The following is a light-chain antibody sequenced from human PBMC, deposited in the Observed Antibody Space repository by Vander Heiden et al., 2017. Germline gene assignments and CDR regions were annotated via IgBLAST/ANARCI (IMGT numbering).Light chain of an antibody. V-gene: IGLV3-21*02. Sequence: TQPPSVSVAPGQTARITCGGDNIGSKSVHWYQQKSGQAPVLVVYDDSDRPSGIPERVSGFNSGNTATLTISRVEAGDEADYYCQVWDSISDHLVFGGGTKLSVL. CDR1: NIGSKS. J-gene: IGLJ2*01. CDR2: DDS. CDR3: QVWDSISDHLV.